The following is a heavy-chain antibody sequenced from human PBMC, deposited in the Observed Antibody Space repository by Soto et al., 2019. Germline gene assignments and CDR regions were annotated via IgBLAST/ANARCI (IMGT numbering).Heavy chain of an antibody. CDR3: ASGGSSLNFDS. V-gene: IGHV3-33*03. D-gene: IGHD6-6*01. J-gene: IGHJ4*02. CDR2: IWYDGSNK. Sequence: GSLRLSCAASGFTFSSYGMHWVRQAPGKGLEWVAVIWYDGSNKYYADSVKGRFTISRDNAKNTLYLQMNSLRAEDTAVYYCASGGSSLNFDSWGQGTLVTVSS. CDR1: GFTFSSYG.